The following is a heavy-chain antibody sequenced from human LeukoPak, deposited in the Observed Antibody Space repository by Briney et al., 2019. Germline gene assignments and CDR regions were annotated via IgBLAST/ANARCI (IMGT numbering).Heavy chain of an antibody. D-gene: IGHD3-16*01. CDR3: ARDGRGGYLDY. Sequence: GESLRLSCAASGFTFSDYSMNWVRQAPGKGLEWVSYITGNSVTRFYADSVKGRFTISRDNAKNSLSLQMNSLRAEDTAVYYCARDGRGGYLDYWGQGTLVTVSS. CDR1: GFTFSDYS. CDR2: ITGNSVTR. J-gene: IGHJ4*02. V-gene: IGHV3-48*01.